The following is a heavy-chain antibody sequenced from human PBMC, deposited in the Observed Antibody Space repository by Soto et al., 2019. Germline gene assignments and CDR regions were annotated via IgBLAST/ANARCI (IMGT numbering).Heavy chain of an antibody. Sequence: PSETLSLTCAVYGGSFSDYYWSWIRQPPGKGLEWIGKIYHSGSTDYNPSLKSRVTISVGTTNNQFSLKLNSVTAADTAVYYCARGGACSGGSCYSVVDFDYWGQGTPVTVS. CDR1: GGSFSDYY. J-gene: IGHJ4*02. D-gene: IGHD2-15*01. CDR2: IYHSGST. CDR3: ARGGACSGGSCYSVVDFDY. V-gene: IGHV4-34*01.